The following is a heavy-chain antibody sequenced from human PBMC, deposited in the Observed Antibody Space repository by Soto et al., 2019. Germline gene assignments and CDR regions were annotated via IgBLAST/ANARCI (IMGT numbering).Heavy chain of an antibody. V-gene: IGHV3-33*06. Sequence: GGSLRLSCTTSGFTFSSFGMHWVRQAPGKGLEWVAVIWYNGSNKYHADSVKGRFTISRDNSKNTLYLQMNSLRAEDTAVYYCAKSTRGSGSYSINFDYWGQGTLVTVSS. CDR2: IWYNGSNK. J-gene: IGHJ4*02. CDR3: AKSTRGSGSYSINFDY. D-gene: IGHD3-10*01. CDR1: GFTFSSFG.